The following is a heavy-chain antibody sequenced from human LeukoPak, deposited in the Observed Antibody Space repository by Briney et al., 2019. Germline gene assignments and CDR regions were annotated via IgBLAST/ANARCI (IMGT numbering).Heavy chain of an antibody. CDR1: GFTVITTF. V-gene: IGHV3-53*01. J-gene: IGHJ4*02. CDR3: ARGNCTSQSCFTFDS. CDR2: IYSGGNT. Sequence: PGGSLRLSCAPAGFTVITTFLTWDSQAPGKGLEWVSIIYSGGNTYLADSVKGRFTVSRDISKNTLYVQMNNLRAEDTAVYYCARGNCTSQSCFTFDSWGQGTQVTVSS. D-gene: IGHD2-8*01.